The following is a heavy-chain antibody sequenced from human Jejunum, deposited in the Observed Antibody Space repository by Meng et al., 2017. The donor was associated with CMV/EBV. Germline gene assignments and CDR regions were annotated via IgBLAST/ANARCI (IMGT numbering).Heavy chain of an antibody. D-gene: IGHD4-23*01. Sequence: EVQLVGSGGGLVQPGGSLRLSCAASGFTFRSFWMNWVRQVPGKGLEWVSRINNDGSDTIYADSVKGRFTISRGNAENTLYLQMTSLRVEDTAMYYCARGGNSATFDYWGQGTLVTVSS. CDR3: ARGGNSATFDY. CDR1: GFTFRSFW. V-gene: IGHV3-74*01. J-gene: IGHJ4*02. CDR2: INNDGSDT.